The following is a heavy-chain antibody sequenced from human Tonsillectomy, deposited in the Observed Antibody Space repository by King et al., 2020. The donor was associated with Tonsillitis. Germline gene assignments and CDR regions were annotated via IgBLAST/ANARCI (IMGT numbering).Heavy chain of an antibody. CDR1: GFTFRNYA. J-gene: IGHJ3*01. D-gene: IGHD5-12*01. V-gene: IGHV3-23*04. CDR2: ISGSGGST. Sequence: EVQLVESGGGLVQPGGSLRLSCAASGFTFRNYAMSWVRQAPGKGLEWVSAISGSGGSTYSADSVKGRFTISRDNSKNTLYLQMNSLRVEDTAVYYCAKDKVATMPRDAFGFWGQGTMVTVSS. CDR3: AKDKVATMPRDAFGF.